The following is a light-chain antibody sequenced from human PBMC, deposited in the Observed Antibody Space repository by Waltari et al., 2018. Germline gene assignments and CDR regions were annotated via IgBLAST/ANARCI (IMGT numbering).Light chain of an antibody. V-gene: IGKV3-11*01. CDR3: QQRSNWPLT. CDR2: DAS. J-gene: IGKJ5*01. CDR1: TSVSSY. Sequence: EIVFTQSPATLSLSPGGRATLSCRASTSVSSYLAWYQQKPGQAPRLLIYDASNRATGIPARFSGSGSGTDFTLTISSLEPEDFAVYYCQQRSNWPLTFGQGTRLEIK.